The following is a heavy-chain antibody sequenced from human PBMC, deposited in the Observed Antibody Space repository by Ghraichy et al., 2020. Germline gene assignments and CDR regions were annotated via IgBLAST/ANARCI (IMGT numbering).Heavy chain of an antibody. D-gene: IGHD6-19*01. V-gene: IGHV3-23*01. CDR2: ISGSGGST. CDR1: GFTFSSYA. J-gene: IGHJ4*02. Sequence: GESLNISCAASGFTFSSYAMSWVRQAPGKGLEWVSAISGSGGSTYYADSVKGRFTISRDNSKNTLYLQMNSLRAEDTAVYYCASFAGPRLPGIAVVGPDYWGQGTLVTVSS. CDR3: ASFAGPRLPGIAVVGPDY.